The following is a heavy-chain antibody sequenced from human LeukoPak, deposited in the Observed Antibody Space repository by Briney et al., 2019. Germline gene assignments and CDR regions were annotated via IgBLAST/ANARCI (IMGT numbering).Heavy chain of an antibody. CDR2: IIPILGIA. D-gene: IGHD6-19*01. V-gene: IGHV1-69*04. Sequence: SVKVSCKASGGTFSSYAISWVRQAPGQGLEWMGRIIPILGIANYAQKFQGRVTITADKSRSTAYMELSSLRSEDTAVYYCASMIAYSSGWSDDYWGQGTLVTVSS. CDR1: GGTFSSYA. CDR3: ASMIAYSSGWSDDY. J-gene: IGHJ4*02.